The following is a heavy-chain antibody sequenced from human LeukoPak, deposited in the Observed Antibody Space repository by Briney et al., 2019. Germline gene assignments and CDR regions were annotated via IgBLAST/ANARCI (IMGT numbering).Heavy chain of an antibody. V-gene: IGHV4-59*01. Sequence: SETLSLTCTVSGGSISSYYWSWIRQPPGKGLEWIGYIYYSGSTNYNPSLKSRVTISVDTSKNQFSLKLTSVTAADTAIYFCARWGTYWGQGILVTVSS. J-gene: IGHJ4*02. CDR1: GGSISSYY. CDR3: ARWGTY. D-gene: IGHD7-27*01. CDR2: IYYSGST.